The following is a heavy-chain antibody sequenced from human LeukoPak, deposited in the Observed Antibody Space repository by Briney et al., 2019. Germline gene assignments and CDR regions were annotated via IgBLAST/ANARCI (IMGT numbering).Heavy chain of an antibody. D-gene: IGHD3-3*01. CDR1: DFTFSSYW. CDR2: IKGDGSLK. J-gene: IGHJ4*02. CDR3: AVDTIFGVVNHYYFDC. Sequence: GGSLRLSCEASDFTFSSYWMIWLRQAPGKGLEWVANIKGDGSLKYYLDSVKGRFTISRDNSKNTLYLQMNSLRAEDTAVYYCAVDTIFGVVNHYYFDCWGQGTLVTVSS. V-gene: IGHV3-7*01.